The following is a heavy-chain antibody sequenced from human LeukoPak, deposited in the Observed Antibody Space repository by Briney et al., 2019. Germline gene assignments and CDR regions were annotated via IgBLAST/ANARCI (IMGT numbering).Heavy chain of an antibody. CDR2: IYYGGST. CDR1: GGSISSSSYY. CDR3: ARQPVYGDSRAFDI. Sequence: SETLSLTCTVSGGSISSSSYYWGWIRQPPGKGLEWVGSIYYGGSTYYNPSLKSRVTISVDTSKNQSSLKLSSVTAADTAVYYCARQPVYGDSRAFDIWGQGTMVTVSS. V-gene: IGHV4-39*01. D-gene: IGHD4-17*01. J-gene: IGHJ3*02.